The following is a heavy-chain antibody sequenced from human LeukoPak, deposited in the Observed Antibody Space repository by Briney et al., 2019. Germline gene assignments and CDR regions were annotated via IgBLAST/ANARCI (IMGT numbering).Heavy chain of an antibody. CDR2: IDWDDDK. CDR1: GFSLSTSGMC. Sequence: SGPALVKPTQTLTLTCTFSGFSLSTSGMCVSWIRQPPGKALEWLARIDWDDDKYYSTSLKTRLTISKDTSKNQVVLTMTNMDPVDTATYYCARTPVSYCSGGSCYSEDYWGQGTLVTVSS. CDR3: ARTPVSYCSGGSCYSEDY. J-gene: IGHJ4*02. V-gene: IGHV2-70*11. D-gene: IGHD2-15*01.